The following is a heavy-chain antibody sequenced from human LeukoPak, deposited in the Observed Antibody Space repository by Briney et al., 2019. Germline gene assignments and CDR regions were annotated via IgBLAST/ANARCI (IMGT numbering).Heavy chain of an antibody. D-gene: IGHD4-17*01. CDR2: IYSGGST. CDR1: GFTVSSNY. V-gene: IGHV3-53*01. CDR3: ARDADYGVYDY. J-gene: IGHJ4*02. Sequence: GGSLRLSCAASGFTVSSNYMSWVRQAPGKGLEWVSVIYSGGSTYYADSVKGRFTISRDNSKNTLYLQMNSLRAEDPAVYYCARDADYGVYDYWGQGTLVTVSS.